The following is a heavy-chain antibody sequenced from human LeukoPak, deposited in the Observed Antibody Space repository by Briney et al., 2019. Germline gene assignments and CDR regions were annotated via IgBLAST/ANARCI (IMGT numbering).Heavy chain of an antibody. Sequence: ASVKVSCKASGGTFSSYAISWVRQAPGQGLEWMGGIIPIFGTANYAQKFQGRVTITADESTSTAYMELSSLRSEDTAVYYCARALTYYYGSGSYYNPLYYFDYWGQGTLVTVSS. CDR3: ARALTYYYGSGSYYNPLYYFDY. V-gene: IGHV1-69*13. CDR1: GGTFSSYA. D-gene: IGHD3-10*01. J-gene: IGHJ4*02. CDR2: IIPIFGTA.